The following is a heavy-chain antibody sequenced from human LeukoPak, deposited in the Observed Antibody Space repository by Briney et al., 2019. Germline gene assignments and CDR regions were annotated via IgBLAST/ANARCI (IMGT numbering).Heavy chain of an antibody. Sequence: ASVKVSCKASGYTFTSYGISWVRQASGQGLEWMGWISAYNGNTNYAQKLQGRVTMTTDTSTSTAYMELRSLRSDDTAVYYCARDMGSVVVPAANDYWGQGTLVTVSS. D-gene: IGHD2-2*01. CDR3: ARDMGSVVVPAANDY. J-gene: IGHJ4*02. V-gene: IGHV1-18*01. CDR1: GYTFTSYG. CDR2: ISAYNGNT.